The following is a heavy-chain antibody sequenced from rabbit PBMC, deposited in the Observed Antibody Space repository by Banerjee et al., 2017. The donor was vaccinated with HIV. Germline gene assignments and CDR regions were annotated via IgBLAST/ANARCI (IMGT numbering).Heavy chain of an antibody. CDR3: ARADSGYGGYNYGSHTRLDL. CDR1: GFSFSSSYY. D-gene: IGHD1-1*01. Sequence: QSLEESGGDLVKPGASLTLTCTASGFSFSSSYYIYWVRQAPGKGLEWIACIYFSSGSTWCANWAKGRFTISKTSSTTVTLQMTSLTAADTATYFCARADSGYGGYNYGSHTRLDLWGPGTLVTVS. J-gene: IGHJ3*01. V-gene: IGHV1S40*01. CDR2: IYFSSGST.